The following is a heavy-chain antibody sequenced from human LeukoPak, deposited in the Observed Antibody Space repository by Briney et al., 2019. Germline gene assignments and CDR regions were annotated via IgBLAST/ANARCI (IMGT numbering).Heavy chain of an antibody. CDR2: IIPILGIA. CDR1: GYTFTGYY. D-gene: IGHD3-22*01. Sequence: GASVKVSCKASGYTFTGYYMHWVRQAPGQGLEWMGRIIPILGIANYAQKFQGRVTITADKSTSTAYMELSSLRSEDTAVYYCARRYYYDSSGYPTDDAFDIWGQGTMVTVSS. J-gene: IGHJ3*02. V-gene: IGHV1-69*02. CDR3: ARRYYYDSSGYPTDDAFDI.